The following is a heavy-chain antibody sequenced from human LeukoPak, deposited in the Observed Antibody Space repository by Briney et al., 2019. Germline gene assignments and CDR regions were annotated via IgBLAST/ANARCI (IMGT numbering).Heavy chain of an antibody. CDR2: ISWNSNNI. CDR1: GFTFDDYA. Sequence: PGRSLRLSCAASGFTFDDYAMHWVRQAPGKGLEWVSGISWNSNNIGYADSVKGRFTISRDNAKNSLYLQMNSLRAEDTALYYCAKDKGYGSGSYYSFDYWGQGTLVTVSS. J-gene: IGHJ4*02. D-gene: IGHD3-10*01. CDR3: AKDKGYGSGSYYSFDY. V-gene: IGHV3-9*01.